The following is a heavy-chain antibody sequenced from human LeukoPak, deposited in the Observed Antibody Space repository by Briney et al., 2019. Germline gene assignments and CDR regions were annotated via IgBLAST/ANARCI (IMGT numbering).Heavy chain of an antibody. J-gene: IGHJ5*02. CDR1: GGSLSSYY. Sequence: PSETLSLTCTVSGGSLSSYYWSWIRQPPGKGLEWIGYIHNSGSTHYNFSLKSRVTMSLDTSKNQFSLKLTSVTAADTAVYYCARTDYSNTNWFGPWGQGTLVTVSS. V-gene: IGHV4-59*12. CDR3: ARTDYSNTNWFGP. CDR2: IHNSGST. D-gene: IGHD4-11*01.